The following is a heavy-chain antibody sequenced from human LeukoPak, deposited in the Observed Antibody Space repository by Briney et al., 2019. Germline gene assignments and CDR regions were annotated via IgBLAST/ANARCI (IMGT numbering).Heavy chain of an antibody. V-gene: IGHV4-34*01. CDR2: VDHSEAT. CDR3: ARGTLRSNYFDS. D-gene: IGHD2-15*01. Sequence: SEILSLTCAVYGGSFSGYYWSWIRQPPGQELEWIGEVDHSEATKYNPSLKSRLTISVDTSKNQFSLKVTSVTAADTAVYYCARGTLRSNYFDSWGQGTQVTVSS. CDR1: GGSFSGYY. J-gene: IGHJ4*02.